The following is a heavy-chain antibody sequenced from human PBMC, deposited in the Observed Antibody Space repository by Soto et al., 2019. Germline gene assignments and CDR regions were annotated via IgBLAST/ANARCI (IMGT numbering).Heavy chain of an antibody. Sequence: QVQLQESGPGLVKPSQTLSLTCTVSGGSISTGGNYWSWIRQHPGKGLEWIGHIYHSGSTYYNPSLKSRGTISVDTSKNQFSLKLSSVTAAATAVYYCARARGYCSGGSCYCWFDPWGQGTLVTVSS. V-gene: IGHV4-31*03. CDR2: IYHSGST. CDR1: GGSISTGGNY. D-gene: IGHD2-15*01. CDR3: ARARGYCSGGSCYCWFDP. J-gene: IGHJ5*02.